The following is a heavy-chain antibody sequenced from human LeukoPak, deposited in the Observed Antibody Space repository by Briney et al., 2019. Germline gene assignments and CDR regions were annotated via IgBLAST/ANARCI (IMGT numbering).Heavy chain of an antibody. V-gene: IGHV3-30*02. CDR2: RRYDGSNK. J-gene: IGHJ3*02. CDR3: AKDRVLRYFDWSHDAFDI. CDR1: GFTFSSYG. D-gene: IGHD3-9*01. Sequence: TGGSLRLSCAASGFTFSSYGMHWVRQAPGKGLEWVAFRRYDGSNKYYADSVKGRFTISRDNSKNTLYLQMNSLRAEDTAVYYCAKDRVLRYFDWSHDAFDIWGQGTMVTVSS.